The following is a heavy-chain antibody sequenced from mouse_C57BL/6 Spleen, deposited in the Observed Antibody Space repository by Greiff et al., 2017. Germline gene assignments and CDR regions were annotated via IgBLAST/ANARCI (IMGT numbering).Heavy chain of an antibody. Sequence: QVQLQQSGPELVKPGASVKISCKASGYAFRSSWMNWVKQRPGKGLEWIGRIYPGDGDTNYNGKFKGTATLTADKSSSTAYMQLSSLTSEDSAVYFCARRITTADYYAMDYWGQGTSVTVSS. CDR3: ARRITTADYYAMDY. J-gene: IGHJ4*01. V-gene: IGHV1-82*01. CDR1: GYAFRSSW. CDR2: IYPGDGDT. D-gene: IGHD1-2*01.